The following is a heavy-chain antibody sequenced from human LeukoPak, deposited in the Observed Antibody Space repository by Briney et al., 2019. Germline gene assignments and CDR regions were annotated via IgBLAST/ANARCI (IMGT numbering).Heavy chain of an antibody. Sequence: GGSLRLSCAASGFTFSSYEMNWVRQASGKGLEWVGRIRSKANSYATAYAASVKGRFTISRDDSKNTAYLQMNSLKTEDTAVYYCTGSGPLYDYWGQGTLVTVSS. CDR3: TGSGPLYDY. CDR2: IRSKANSYAT. D-gene: IGHD3-3*01. V-gene: IGHV3-73*01. J-gene: IGHJ4*02. CDR1: GFTFSSYE.